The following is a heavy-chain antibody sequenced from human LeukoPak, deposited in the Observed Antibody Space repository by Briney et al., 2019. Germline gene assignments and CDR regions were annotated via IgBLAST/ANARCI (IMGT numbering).Heavy chain of an antibody. D-gene: IGHD2-21*01. J-gene: IGHJ4*02. CDR3: ATERGDSPDY. CDR1: GFTFSSYA. Sequence: GGSLRLSCAASGFTFSSYAMSWVRQGPGKGLEWVSGISGSGTNTYYADSVKGRFTISRDNSKNTLYLQMNNLRAEDTAVYYCATERGDSPDYWGQRTLVTVSS. CDR2: ISGSGTNT. V-gene: IGHV3-23*01.